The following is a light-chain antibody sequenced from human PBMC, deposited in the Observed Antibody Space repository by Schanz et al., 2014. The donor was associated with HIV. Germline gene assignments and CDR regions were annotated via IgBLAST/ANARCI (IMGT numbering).Light chain of an antibody. Sequence: DIQMTQSPSTLSASVGDRVTITCRASQNIGNWLAWYQQKPGKAPNLLIYQASSLKTGVPSRFSGSGSGTEFTLTISSLQPDDFATYYCQQYDTSSWTFGLGTKVETK. J-gene: IGKJ1*01. CDR1: QNIGNW. CDR2: QAS. CDR3: QQYDTSSWT. V-gene: IGKV1-5*03.